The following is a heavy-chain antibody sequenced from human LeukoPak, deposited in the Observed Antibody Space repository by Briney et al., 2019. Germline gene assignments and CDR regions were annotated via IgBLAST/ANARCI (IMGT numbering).Heavy chain of an antibody. CDR3: ARVGERWLQSKYYYNGMDV. J-gene: IGHJ6*02. D-gene: IGHD5-24*01. CDR1: GYTFTSYG. Sequence: ASVKVSCKASGYTFTSYGISWVRQAPGQGLEWMGWISPYSGDTKYGQKLQGRVTMTTDTSTSSAYMELRSLRSDDTAVYYCARVGERWLQSKYYYNGMDVWGQGTTVTVSS. V-gene: IGHV1-18*01. CDR2: ISPYSGDT.